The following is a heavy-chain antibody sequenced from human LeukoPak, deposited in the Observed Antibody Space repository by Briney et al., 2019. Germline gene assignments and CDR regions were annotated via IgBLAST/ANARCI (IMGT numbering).Heavy chain of an antibody. CDR1: GFTFSSYS. Sequence: GGSLRLSCAASGFTFSSYSMNWVRQAPGKGLEWVGRSRNKAKSYTTEYAASVKGRFTISRDDSKTSLHLQMNSLETEDTAVYYCVRVGSVSGSDYLDYWGQGTLVTVSS. J-gene: IGHJ4*02. CDR3: VRVGSVSGSDYLDY. D-gene: IGHD6-19*01. V-gene: IGHV3-72*01. CDR2: SRNKAKSYTT.